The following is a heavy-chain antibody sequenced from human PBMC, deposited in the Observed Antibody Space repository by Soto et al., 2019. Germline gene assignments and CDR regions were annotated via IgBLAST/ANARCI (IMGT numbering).Heavy chain of an antibody. CDR3: ARTRPLYDDFWSGYSMDV. CDR2: IYYSGNT. Sequence: PSETLPLTCTVSGGSISSYYWRWIRQPPGKGLEWIGYIYYSGNTNYNPSLKSRVTISVDTSKNQFSLKLSSVTAADPAVFYCARTRPLYDDFWSGYSMDVWAKGTTVTVSS. CDR1: GGSISSYY. D-gene: IGHD3-3*01. J-gene: IGHJ6*03. V-gene: IGHV4-59*01.